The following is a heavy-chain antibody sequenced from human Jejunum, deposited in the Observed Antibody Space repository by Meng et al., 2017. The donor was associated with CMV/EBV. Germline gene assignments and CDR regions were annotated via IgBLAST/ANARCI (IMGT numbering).Heavy chain of an antibody. Sequence: SPTFTVSGGSLGGYYGSWIRQPPGKGLEWVGYIYYTGGTNYNPSLESRASMALDRSKNQISLKLTSVTAADTAVYYCARVRGGFDPWGQGTLVTVSS. J-gene: IGHJ5*02. CDR2: IYYTGGT. CDR3: ARVRGGFDP. CDR1: GGSLGGYY. V-gene: IGHV4-59*01.